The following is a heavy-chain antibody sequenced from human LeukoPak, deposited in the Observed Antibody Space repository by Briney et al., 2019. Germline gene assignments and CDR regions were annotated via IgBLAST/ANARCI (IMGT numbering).Heavy chain of an antibody. V-gene: IGHV4-59*01. D-gene: IGHD4-11*01. CDR1: GGSISNYY. CDR3: ARGTTHHASHVGL. Sequence: PETLSLTCIVSGGSISNYYWSWMRHPPRKGMEWIGYIHYSGSTSYNPSLTSRVTVSLDTSAHQFSLKLSSVTAADTAVYYCARGTTHHASHVGLWGRG. J-gene: IGHJ2*01. CDR2: IHYSGST.